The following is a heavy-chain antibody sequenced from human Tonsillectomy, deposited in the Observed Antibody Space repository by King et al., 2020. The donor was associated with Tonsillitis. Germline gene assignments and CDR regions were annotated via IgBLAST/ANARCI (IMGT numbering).Heavy chain of an antibody. CDR3: ARVLSWYENWFDP. D-gene: IGHD6-13*01. CDR2: IFSSGNT. V-gene: IGHV4-61*02. CDR1: GDSIGSGSHY. Sequence: VQLQESGPGLVKPSQTLSLTCTVSGDSIGSGSHYWGWIRQPAGKGLEFIGRIFSSGNTNYNPSLKSRVTMSVDTSKNQFSLKLRSMTAADTAVYYCARVLSWYENWFDPWGQGTLVTVSS. J-gene: IGHJ5*02.